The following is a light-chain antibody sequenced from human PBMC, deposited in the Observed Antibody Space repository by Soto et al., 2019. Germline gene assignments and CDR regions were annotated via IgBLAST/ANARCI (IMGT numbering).Light chain of an antibody. V-gene: IGLV2-8*01. CDR1: SSDVGAYNY. CDR2: DVS. Sequence: QSALTQPPSASGPPGQSVTISCTGTSSDVGAYNYVSWYQQYTGKAPKLMIYDVSKRPSGVPDRFSGSKSGNTASLTVSGLRADDEAVYYCSSYGGGDTFHVIFGGGTKLTVL. CDR3: SSYGGGDTFHVI. J-gene: IGLJ2*01.